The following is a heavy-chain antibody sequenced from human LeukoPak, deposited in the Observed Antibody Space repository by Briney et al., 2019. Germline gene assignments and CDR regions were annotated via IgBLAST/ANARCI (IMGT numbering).Heavy chain of an antibody. CDR2: IYCSGST. CDR3: ARGRWDYYGTLDAFDI. Sequence: SETLSLTCTVSGGSISSYYWSWIRQPPGKGLEWIGYIYCSGSTNYNPSLKSRVTISVDTSKNQFSLKLSSVTAADTAVYYCARGRWDYYGTLDAFDIWGQGTMVTVSS. V-gene: IGHV4-59*01. D-gene: IGHD3-10*01. J-gene: IGHJ3*02. CDR1: GGSISSYY.